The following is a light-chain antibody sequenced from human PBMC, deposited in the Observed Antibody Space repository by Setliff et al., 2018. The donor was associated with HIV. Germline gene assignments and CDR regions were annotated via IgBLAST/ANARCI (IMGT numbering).Light chain of an antibody. V-gene: IGLV2-14*01. CDR2: GVS. CDR3: ISYRTTSTWV. J-gene: IGLJ3*02. CDR1: SSDVGNYDY. Sequence: QSALTQPASVSGFPGQSITISCTGTSSDVGNYDYVSWYQQHPGKAPKLMIYGVSNRPSEVSNRFSGSKSGNTASLTISGLQAEDEAHYYCISYRTTSTWVFGGGTKVTVL.